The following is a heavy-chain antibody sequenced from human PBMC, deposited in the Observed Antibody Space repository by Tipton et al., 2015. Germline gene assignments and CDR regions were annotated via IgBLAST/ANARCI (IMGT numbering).Heavy chain of an antibody. CDR1: GGSFSSYA. CDR2: IIPVFPTA. V-gene: IGHV1-69*06. J-gene: IGHJ3*02. CDR3: ARLGGAAGPDAFDI. Sequence: QLVQSGAEVRKPGSSVKVSCQVSGGSFSSYAISWVRQAPGHGLEWIGGIIPVFPTANYAQKFQDRLTISADRSTSAVYMELTGLNSEDTAVYYCARLGGAAGPDAFDIWGQGTMVTVSS. D-gene: IGHD3-16*01.